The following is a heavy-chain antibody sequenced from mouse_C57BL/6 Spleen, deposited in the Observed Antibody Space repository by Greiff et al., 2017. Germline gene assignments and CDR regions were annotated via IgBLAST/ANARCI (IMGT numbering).Heavy chain of an antibody. V-gene: IGHV1-26*01. Sequence: VQLQQSGPELVKPGASVKISCKASGYTFTDYYMNWVKQSHGKSLEWIGDINPNNGGTSYNQKFKGKATLTVDKSSSTAYMELRSLTSEDSAVYYCAKELEFAYWCQGTLVTVSA. CDR1: GYTFTDYY. D-gene: IGHD1-3*01. CDR3: AKELEFAY. CDR2: INPNNGGT. J-gene: IGHJ3*01.